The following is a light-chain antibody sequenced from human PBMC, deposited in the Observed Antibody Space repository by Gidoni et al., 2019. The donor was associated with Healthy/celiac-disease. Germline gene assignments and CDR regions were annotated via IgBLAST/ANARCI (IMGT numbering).Light chain of an antibody. V-gene: IGKV1-13*02. CDR2: DAS. CDR1: QGISSA. J-gene: IGKJ5*01. Sequence: AIQLTQSPSSLSTSVGDRVTITCRASQGISSALAWYQQKPGKAPKLLIYDASSLESGVPSRFSGSGSGTDFTLTISSLQPEDFATYYCQQFNSYPITFGQGTRLEIK. CDR3: QQFNSYPIT.